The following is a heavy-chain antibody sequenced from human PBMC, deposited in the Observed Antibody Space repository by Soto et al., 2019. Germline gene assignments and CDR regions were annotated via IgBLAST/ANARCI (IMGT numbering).Heavy chain of an antibody. J-gene: IGHJ6*02. CDR2: INHSGST. D-gene: IGHD2-15*01. CDR3: ARGMVALRVVVATYYYYGMDV. CDR1: GGSFSGYY. V-gene: IGHV4-34*01. Sequence: SETLSLTCAVYGGSFSGYYWSWIRQPPGKGLEWIGEINHSGSTNYNPSLKSRVTISVDTSKNQFSLKLSSVTAADTAVYYCARGMVALRVVVATYYYYGMDVWGQGTTVTVTS.